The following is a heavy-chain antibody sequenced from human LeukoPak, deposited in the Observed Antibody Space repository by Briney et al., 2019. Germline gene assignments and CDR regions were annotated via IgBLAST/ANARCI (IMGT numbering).Heavy chain of an antibody. CDR1: GGTFSSYT. CDR3: ARDSSDCSSTSCYWGAFDY. Sequence: SVKVSCKASGGTFSSYTISWVRQAPGQGLEWKGRIIPILGIANYAQKFQGRVTITADKSTSTAYMELSSLRSEDTAVYYCARDSSDCSSTSCYWGAFDYWGQGTLVTVSS. V-gene: IGHV1-69*04. CDR2: IIPILGIA. D-gene: IGHD2-2*01. J-gene: IGHJ4*02.